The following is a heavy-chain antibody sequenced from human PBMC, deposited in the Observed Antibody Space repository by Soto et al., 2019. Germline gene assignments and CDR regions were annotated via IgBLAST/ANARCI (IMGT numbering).Heavy chain of an antibody. V-gene: IGHV3-30*18. CDR3: AKGGGSSYDHYFDY. D-gene: IGHD6-6*01. CDR1: GFTFSSYG. J-gene: IGHJ4*02. Sequence: QVQLVESGGGVVQPGRSLRLSCAASGFTFSSYGLHWVRQAPGKGLEWVAVMSNDGRKIYYADSVQGRFTISRDNSKNTLSLQMNSLRTEDTAVYYCAKGGGSSYDHYFDYWGQGTLVTVSS. CDR2: MSNDGRKI.